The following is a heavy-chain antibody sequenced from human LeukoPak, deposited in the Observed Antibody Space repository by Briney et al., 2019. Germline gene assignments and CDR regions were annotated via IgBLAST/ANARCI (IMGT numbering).Heavy chain of an antibody. D-gene: IGHD2-2*01. CDR3: VRGSGVQGARWFDP. CDR2: INPNSVVT. V-gene: IGHV1-2*02. Sequence: GASVKVSCKASGYTFTGYYMHWVRQAPGEGLEWMGWINPNSVVTHYAQKFQGRVTMSRDTPISTAYMERSTLRSDDTAACYCVRGSGVQGARWFDPWGQGTLVTVSS. J-gene: IGHJ5*02. CDR1: GYTFTGYY.